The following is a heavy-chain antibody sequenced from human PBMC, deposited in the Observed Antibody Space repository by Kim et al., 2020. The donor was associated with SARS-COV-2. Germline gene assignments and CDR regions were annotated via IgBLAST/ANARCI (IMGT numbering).Heavy chain of an antibody. CDR1: GFTFSSYW. Sequence: GGSLRLSCEASGFTFSSYWMNWVRQGPGKGLVWVSRIKSDGSDTHYADSVKGRFTISRDNAKNTLHLQLNRLGVEDTAIYYCARGSFQQGFDPWGQGTLVNVSS. CDR2: IKSDGSDT. CDR3: ARGSFQQGFDP. D-gene: IGHD6-13*01. J-gene: IGHJ5*02. V-gene: IGHV3-74*01.